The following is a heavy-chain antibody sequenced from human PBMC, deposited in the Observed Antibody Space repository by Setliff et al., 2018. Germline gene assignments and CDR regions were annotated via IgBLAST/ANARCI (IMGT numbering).Heavy chain of an antibody. J-gene: IGHJ6*03. Sequence: SETLSLTCNVSGGSISSYSWSWIRQAPGKGLEWIGYLYYSGNTNYNPSLKSRVTISGDTSQNYFSLKLTSVTEADTAVYYCARGPPGYYYMNVWG. CDR2: LYYSGNT. V-gene: IGHV4-59*01. CDR1: GGSISSYS. CDR3: ARGPPGYYYMNV.